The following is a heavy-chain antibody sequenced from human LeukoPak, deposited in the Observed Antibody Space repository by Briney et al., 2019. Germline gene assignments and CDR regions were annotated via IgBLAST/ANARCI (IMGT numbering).Heavy chain of an antibody. V-gene: IGHV1-3*04. CDR1: GYTFTSYT. Sequence: ASVKVSCKASGYTFTSYTVHWVRQAPGQRLEWMGWINTGNGNTKYSQKFQGRVTITRDTSASTAYMELSSLRSEDTAVYYCARWAYGGGDCDGSLSYDYMDVWGRGPTVSVSS. J-gene: IGHJ6*03. D-gene: IGHD2-21*01. CDR3: ARWAYGGGDCDGSLSYDYMDV. CDR2: INTGNGNT.